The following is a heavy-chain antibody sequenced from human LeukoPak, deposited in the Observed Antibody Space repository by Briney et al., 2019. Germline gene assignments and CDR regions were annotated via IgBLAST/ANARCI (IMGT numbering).Heavy chain of an antibody. CDR2: ISSSSSYT. V-gene: IGHV3-11*06. CDR1: GFTFSDYY. D-gene: IGHD4-17*01. Sequence: GGSLRLSCAASGFTFSDYYMSWIRQAPGKGLEWVSYISSSSSYTNYADSVKGRFTISRDNAKNSLYLQMNSLRAEDTAVYYCARDRAVTLIDPIYAFDIWGQGTMVTVSS. CDR3: ARDRAVTLIDPIYAFDI. J-gene: IGHJ3*02.